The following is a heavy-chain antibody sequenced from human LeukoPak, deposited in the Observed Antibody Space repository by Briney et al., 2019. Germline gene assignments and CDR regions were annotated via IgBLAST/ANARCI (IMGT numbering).Heavy chain of an antibody. CDR3: AELGITMIGGV. D-gene: IGHD3-10*02. CDR2: ISSSGSTI. CDR1: GFTFSSYE. V-gene: IGHV3-48*03. J-gene: IGHJ6*04. Sequence: GSLRLPCAASGFTFSSYEMNWVRQAPGKGLEWVSYISSSGSTIYYADSVKGRFTISRDNAKNSLYLQMNSLRAEDTAVYYCAELGITMIGGVWGKGTTVTISS.